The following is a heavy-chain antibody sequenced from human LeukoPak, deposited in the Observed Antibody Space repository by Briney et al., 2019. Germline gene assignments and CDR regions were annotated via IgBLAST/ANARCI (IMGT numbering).Heavy chain of an antibody. D-gene: IGHD1-26*01. CDR2: IIPIFGTA. J-gene: IGHJ4*02. V-gene: IGHV1-69*05. Sequence: SVKVSCKASGGTFSTYAITWVRQAPGQGLEWMGGIIPIFGTANYAQKFQGRVTITTDESTSTAYMELSSLRSEDTAVYYCARERFGGGSYYVQFWGQGTLVTVSS. CDR3: ARERFGGGSYYVQF. CDR1: GGTFSTYA.